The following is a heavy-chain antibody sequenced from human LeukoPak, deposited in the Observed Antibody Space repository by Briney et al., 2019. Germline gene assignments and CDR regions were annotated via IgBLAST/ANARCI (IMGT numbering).Heavy chain of an antibody. D-gene: IGHD1-14*01. CDR1: GGSFSGYY. CDR3: ARARSTGDY. Sequence: SETLSLTCAAYGGSFSGYYWSWIRQPPGKGLEWIGEINHSGSTNYNPSLKSRVTISVDTSKNQFSLKLSSVTAADTAVYYCARARSTGDYWGQGTLVTVSS. J-gene: IGHJ4*02. CDR2: INHSGST. V-gene: IGHV4-34*01.